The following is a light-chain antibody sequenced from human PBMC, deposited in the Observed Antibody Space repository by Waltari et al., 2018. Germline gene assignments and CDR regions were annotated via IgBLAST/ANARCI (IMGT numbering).Light chain of an antibody. V-gene: IGLV4-69*01. Sequence: QLVLTQSPSASASLGASVKLTCTLSSGHSSNVIAWLQQQPEKGPRYLMKVNSDGSHSKGDEIPVRFAGSSAGAERYLTISSRQAEDEADYYWQTGGHGTGVFGGGTKLTVL. CDR3: QTGGHGTGV. J-gene: IGLJ3*02. CDR2: VNSDGSH. CDR1: SGHSSNV.